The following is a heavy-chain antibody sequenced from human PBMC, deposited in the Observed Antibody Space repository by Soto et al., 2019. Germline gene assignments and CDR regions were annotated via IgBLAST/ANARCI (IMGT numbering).Heavy chain of an antibody. CDR2: VYPADSDP. Sequence: GESLKISCKGSGYSFTRYWIGWVRQMPGKGLEWVGIVYPADSDPRYSPSFRGQVTISADKSINTAYLQWSSLKASDTAMYYCARQYDSSGYTFDYWGQGTLVAVSS. V-gene: IGHV5-51*01. CDR1: GYSFTRYW. CDR3: ARQYDSSGYTFDY. D-gene: IGHD3-22*01. J-gene: IGHJ4*02.